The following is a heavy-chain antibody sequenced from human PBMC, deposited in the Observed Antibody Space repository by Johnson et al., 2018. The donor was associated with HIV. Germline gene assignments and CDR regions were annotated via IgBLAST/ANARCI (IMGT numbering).Heavy chain of an antibody. J-gene: IGHJ3*02. Sequence: EVQLLESGGGLVQPGGSLRLSCAASGFTVSSNYMSWVRRAPGKGLEWVANIKQDGSEKYYVDSVKGRFTISRDNAKNSLFLHMNSLRAEDTAVYYCARDRGLRYFDWLSDHDAFDIWGQGTMVTVSS. D-gene: IGHD3-9*01. CDR3: ARDRGLRYFDWLSDHDAFDI. V-gene: IGHV3-7*01. CDR2: IKQDGSEK. CDR1: GFTVSSNY.